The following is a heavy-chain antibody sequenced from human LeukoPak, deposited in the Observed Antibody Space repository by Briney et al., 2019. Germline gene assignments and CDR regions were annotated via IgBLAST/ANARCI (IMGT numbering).Heavy chain of an antibody. D-gene: IGHD3-22*01. J-gene: IGHJ4*02. CDR2: IKPSGGSA. Sequence: SVKVSCKASGYTFTTYYMHWVRQAPGQGLEWMGIIKPSGGSANFAQKFQGRVTMTRDTSTSTVYMEVSSLRSEDTAVYYCARGVSYDISGYHLDYWGQGTLVTVSS. V-gene: IGHV1-46*01. CDR3: ARGVSYDISGYHLDY. CDR1: GYTFTTYY.